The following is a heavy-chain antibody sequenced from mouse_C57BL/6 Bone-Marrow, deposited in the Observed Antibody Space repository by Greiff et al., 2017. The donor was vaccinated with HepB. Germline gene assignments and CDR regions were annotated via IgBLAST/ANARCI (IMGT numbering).Heavy chain of an antibody. CDR1: GYTFTSYG. D-gene: IGHD2-2*01. CDR3: AREGLRRYAMDY. CDR2: IYPRSGNT. J-gene: IGHJ4*01. Sequence: VQLQQSGAELARPGASVKLSCKASGYTFTSYGISWVKQRTGQGLEWIGEIYPRSGNTYYNEKFKGKATMTADKSSSTAYIELRSLTSEDSAVYFCAREGLRRYAMDYWGQGTSVTVSS. V-gene: IGHV1-81*01.